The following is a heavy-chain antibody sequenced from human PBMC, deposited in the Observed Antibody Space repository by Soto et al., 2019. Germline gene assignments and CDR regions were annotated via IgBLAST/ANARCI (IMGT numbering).Heavy chain of an antibody. Sequence: EVQLLESGGGLVQPGGSLRLSCAASGFTFSSYAMSWVRQAPGKGLEWVSAISGSGGSTYYADSVKGRFTISRDNSKNTLYLQMNSLRAEDMAVYYCAKDRHYGVITRGRGYNWFDPWGQGTLVTVSS. D-gene: IGHD3-22*01. J-gene: IGHJ5*02. CDR3: AKDRHYGVITRGRGYNWFDP. CDR2: ISGSGGST. V-gene: IGHV3-23*01. CDR1: GFTFSSYA.